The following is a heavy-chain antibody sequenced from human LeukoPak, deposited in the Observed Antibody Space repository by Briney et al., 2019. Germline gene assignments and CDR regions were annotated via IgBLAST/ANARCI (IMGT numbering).Heavy chain of an antibody. Sequence: SETLSLTCGVSGGSISSTNWWSWVRQPPGQGLEWIGSIYSSGSTNYNPSLRSRVTISIDRSKNQFSLKLTSVTAADTAMYYCSASDYDHYAMDVWGQGTTVTVSS. V-gene: IGHV4-4*02. J-gene: IGHJ6*02. CDR1: GGSISSTNW. CDR2: IYSSGST. CDR3: SASDYDHYAMDV.